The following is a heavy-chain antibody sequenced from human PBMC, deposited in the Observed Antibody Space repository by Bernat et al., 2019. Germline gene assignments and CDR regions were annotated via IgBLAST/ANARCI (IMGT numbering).Heavy chain of an antibody. Sequence: QVQLVESGGGVVQLGRSLRLSCAASGFTFSSHAMHWVRQAPGKGLEWVAVISYDGSNKYYADSVKGRFTISRDNSKNTLYLQMNSLRAEDTAVYYCARDGPGSGSYYSPCDYWGQGTLVTVSS. CDR3: ARDGPGSGSYYSPCDY. D-gene: IGHD3-10*01. V-gene: IGHV3-30-3*01. J-gene: IGHJ4*02. CDR1: GFTFSSHA. CDR2: ISYDGSNK.